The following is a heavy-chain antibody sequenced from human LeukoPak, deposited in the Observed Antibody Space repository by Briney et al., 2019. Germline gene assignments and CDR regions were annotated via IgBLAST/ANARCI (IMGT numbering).Heavy chain of an antibody. Sequence: GGSLRLSCAASGFTFSSYWMSWVRQAPGKGLEWVSAISGSGGSTYYADSVKGRFTISRDNSKNTLYLQMNSLRAEDTAVYYCAKDYYGSGSYYNYFDYWGQGTLVTVSS. CDR3: AKDYYGSGSYYNYFDY. V-gene: IGHV3-23*01. CDR2: ISGSGGST. D-gene: IGHD3-10*01. J-gene: IGHJ4*02. CDR1: GFTFSSYW.